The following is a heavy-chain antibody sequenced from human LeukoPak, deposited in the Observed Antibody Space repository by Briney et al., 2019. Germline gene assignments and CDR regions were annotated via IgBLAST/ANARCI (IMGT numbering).Heavy chain of an antibody. CDR1: GYTFTGYY. J-gene: IGHJ4*02. V-gene: IGHV1-24*01. D-gene: IGHD3-10*01. Sequence: GASVKVSCKASGYTFTGYYMHWVRQAPGKGLEWMGGFDPEDGETIYAQKFQGRVTMTEDTSTDTAYMELSSLRSEDTAVYYCATYPMVRGVILPFDYWGQGTLVTVSS. CDR2: FDPEDGET. CDR3: ATYPMVRGVILPFDY.